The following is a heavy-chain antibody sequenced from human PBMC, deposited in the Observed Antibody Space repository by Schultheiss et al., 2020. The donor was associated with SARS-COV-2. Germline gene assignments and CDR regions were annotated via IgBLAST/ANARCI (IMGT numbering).Heavy chain of an antibody. CDR3: ARCSGFSHGHYGYYGMDV. Sequence: GGSLRLSCAASGFTFSGSAMHWVRQASGKGLEWVGRIRSKANSYATAYAASVKGRFTISRDDSKNTAYLQMNSLKTEDTAVYYCARCSGFSHGHYGYYGMDVWGQGTTVTVSS. V-gene: IGHV3-73*01. D-gene: IGHD4-17*01. J-gene: IGHJ6*02. CDR2: IRSKANSYAT. CDR1: GFTFSGSA.